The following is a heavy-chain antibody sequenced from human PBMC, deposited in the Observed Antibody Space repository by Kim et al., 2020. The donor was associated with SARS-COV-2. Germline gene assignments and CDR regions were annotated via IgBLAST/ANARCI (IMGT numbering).Heavy chain of an antibody. D-gene: IGHD2-15*01. CDR2: INPSGGST. CDR1: GYTFTSYF. CDR3: ARRGYCSGGSCFSLLFDY. V-gene: IGHV1-46*01. J-gene: IGHJ4*02. Sequence: ASVKVSCKASGYTFTSYFMHWVRQAPGQGLEWMGIINPSGGSTSYEQKFQGRVTMTSDTSTRTVYMELSGLRSEDTAVYYCARRGYCSGGSCFSLLFDYWGQGTLVTVSS.